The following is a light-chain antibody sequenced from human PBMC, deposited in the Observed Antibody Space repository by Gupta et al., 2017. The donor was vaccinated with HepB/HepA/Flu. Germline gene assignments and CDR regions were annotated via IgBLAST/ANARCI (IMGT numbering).Light chain of an antibody. Sequence: DIHMTQSPSSLSASVGDRVTIPCRASQGISSWLAWYQQKPEKAPKSLLYAASSVQSGVPSRFSGSGSGTDFTLTISSLQPEDFANYYCQQDNSYPLTFGGGTKVEIK. CDR3: QQDNSYPLT. CDR1: QGISSW. J-gene: IGKJ4*01. CDR2: AAS. V-gene: IGKV1D-16*01.